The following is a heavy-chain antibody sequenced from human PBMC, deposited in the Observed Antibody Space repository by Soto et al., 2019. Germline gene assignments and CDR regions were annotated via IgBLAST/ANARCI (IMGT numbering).Heavy chain of an antibody. V-gene: IGHV4-59*12. J-gene: IGHJ3*02. CDR1: GGSISSYY. CDR2: IYYSGST. D-gene: IGHD3-3*01. Sequence: PSETLSLTCTVSGGSISSYYWSWIRQPPGKGLEWIGYIYYSGSTNYNPSLKSRVTISVDTSKNQFSLKLSSVTAADTAVYYCARDLGHRYYDFWSGYRGQEKWWVPDAFDIWGQGTMVTVSS. CDR3: ARDLGHRYYDFWSGYRGQEKWWVPDAFDI.